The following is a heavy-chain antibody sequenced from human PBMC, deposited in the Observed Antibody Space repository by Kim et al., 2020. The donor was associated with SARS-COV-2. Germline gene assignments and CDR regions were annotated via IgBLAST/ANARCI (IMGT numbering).Heavy chain of an antibody. D-gene: IGHD1-1*01. CDR2: IFYSGGT. CDR1: GGSITDNNYY. CDR3: ARSGKTGAWGWFDP. V-gene: IGHV4-39*01. J-gene: IGHJ5*02. Sequence: SETLSLTCTVSGGSITDNNYYWGWIRQHPGKGLEWIGSIFYSGGTWYNPSLRSRLSISSDSSKNQLSLKLSSVTAADTAMYYCARSGKTGAWGWFDPWGQGTLVTVSS.